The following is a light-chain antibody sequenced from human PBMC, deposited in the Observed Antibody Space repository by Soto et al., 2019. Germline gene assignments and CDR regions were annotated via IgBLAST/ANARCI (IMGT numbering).Light chain of an antibody. CDR2: DTS. CDR1: QSVSSN. J-gene: IGKJ4*01. V-gene: IGKV3-15*01. CDR3: QPYNNWPLT. Sequence: EIVMTQSPTILSVSPGERATLSCRASQSVSSNLAWYQHKPGQTPRLLIYDTSTRATGVPTRFSGSRSGAEFTLTINSLQSEDFAVYYCQPYNNWPLTFGGGTKVDIK.